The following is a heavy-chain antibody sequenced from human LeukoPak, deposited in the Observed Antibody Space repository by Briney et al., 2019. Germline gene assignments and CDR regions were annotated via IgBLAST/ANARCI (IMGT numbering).Heavy chain of an antibody. Sequence: PSETLSLTCAVSGGSISSSNWWSWVRQPPGKGLEWIGEIYHSGSTNYNPSLKSRVTISVDTSKNQFSLKLSSVTAADTAVYYCARAYVRATVVTYYYYYYMDVWGKGTTVTVSS. D-gene: IGHD4-23*01. CDR1: GGSISSSNW. CDR3: ARAYVRATVVTYYYYYYMDV. J-gene: IGHJ6*03. CDR2: IYHSGST. V-gene: IGHV4-4*02.